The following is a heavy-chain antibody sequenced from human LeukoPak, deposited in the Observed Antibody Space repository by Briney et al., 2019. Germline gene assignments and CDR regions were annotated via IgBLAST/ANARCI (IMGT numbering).Heavy chain of an antibody. CDR2: IYASGST. V-gene: IGHV4-61*02. CDR3: AKEESDWSSLGYYYHYMDV. J-gene: IGHJ6*03. CDR1: GGSINSGTYY. Sequence: SETLSLTCTVSGGSINSGTYYWSWIRQPAGKGLEWIGRIYASGSTNYNPSLKSRVTISVDASKNQFSLRLDSATAADTAVYYCAKEESDWSSLGYYYHYMDVWGKGTTVTISS. D-gene: IGHD3-9*01.